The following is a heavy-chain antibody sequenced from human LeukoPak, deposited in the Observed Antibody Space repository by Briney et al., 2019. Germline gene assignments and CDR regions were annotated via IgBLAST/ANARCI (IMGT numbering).Heavy chain of an antibody. D-gene: IGHD3-3*01. CDR3: ARDPRITIFGVEYYYYMDV. CDR2: INSDGSST. J-gene: IGHJ6*03. CDR1: GFTLSSYW. Sequence: PGGSLRLSCAASGFTLSSYWMHWVRQAPGKGLVWVSRINSDGSSTSYADSVKGRFTISRDNAKNTLYLQMNSLRAEDTAVYYCARDPRITIFGVEYYYYMDVWGKGTTVTVSS. V-gene: IGHV3-74*01.